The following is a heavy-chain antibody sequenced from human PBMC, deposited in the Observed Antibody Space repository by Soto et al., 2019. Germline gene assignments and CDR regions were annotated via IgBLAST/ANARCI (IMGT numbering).Heavy chain of an antibody. CDR3: IRDFGEVGSTAAFDI. J-gene: IGHJ3*02. Sequence: PGGSLRLSCAASGFTFSRFWMHWVRQAPGKGLVWVVHIHSDGSSTSYADFVKGRFTISRDNAKNTVYLQMNSLRAEDTAMYYCIRDFGEVGSTAAFDIWGHGTMVTVSS. V-gene: IGHV3-74*01. CDR2: IHSDGSST. CDR1: GFTFSRFW. D-gene: IGHD1-26*01.